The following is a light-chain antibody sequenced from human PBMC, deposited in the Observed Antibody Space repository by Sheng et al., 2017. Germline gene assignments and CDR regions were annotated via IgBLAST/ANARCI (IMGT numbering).Light chain of an antibody. Sequence: DIQVTQSPSSLSASVGDRVTITCRTSQTISTYLNWYQQKPGKAPKLLIYTASSLQSGVPSRFSGSGSGTDFTLTISNLQPEDFATYYCQQSNSIVWTFGQGTKVEVK. CDR2: TAS. V-gene: IGKV1-39*01. CDR1: QTISTY. CDR3: QQSNSIVWT. J-gene: IGKJ1*01.